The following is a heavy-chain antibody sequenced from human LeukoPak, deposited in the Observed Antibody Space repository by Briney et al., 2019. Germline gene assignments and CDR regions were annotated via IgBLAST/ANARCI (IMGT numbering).Heavy chain of an antibody. V-gene: IGHV4-34*01. D-gene: IGHD3-3*01. Sequence: PSETLSLTCAGYGGSCSGYYWSWIRQPPGKGLEWIGEINHSGSTNYNPSLKSRVTISVDTSKNQFSLKLSSVTAADTAVYYCARLQGSSHITIFGVVIRGSRYFDYWGQGTLVTVSS. CDR1: GGSCSGYY. CDR2: INHSGST. J-gene: IGHJ4*02. CDR3: ARLQGSSHITIFGVVIRGSRYFDY.